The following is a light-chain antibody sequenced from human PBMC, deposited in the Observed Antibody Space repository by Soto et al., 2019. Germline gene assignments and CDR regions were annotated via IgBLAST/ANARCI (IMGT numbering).Light chain of an antibody. Sequence: QSVLTQPPSVSGAPGQRVTISCTGSRSNIGAGYAVHWYQQLPGTAPKLLIYDNTNRPSGVPDRFSASESGTSASLAITGLQSEDEADYYFQSYDSSLSASVFGGGTKVTVL. CDR3: QSYDSSLSASV. CDR1: RSNIGAGYA. V-gene: IGLV1-40*01. CDR2: DNT. J-gene: IGLJ2*01.